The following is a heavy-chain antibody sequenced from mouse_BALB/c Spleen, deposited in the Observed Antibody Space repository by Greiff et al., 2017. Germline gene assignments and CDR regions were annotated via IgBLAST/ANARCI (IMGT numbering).Heavy chain of an antibody. CDR2: IWGGGST. CDR1: GFSLSRYS. V-gene: IGHV2-6-4*01. J-gene: IGHJ3*01. Sequence: VKLVESGPGLVAPSQSLSITCTVSGFSLSRYSVHWVRQPPGKGLEWLGMIWGGGSTDYNSALKSRLSISKDNSKSQVFFKMNSLQADDTAIYYCARKGEGYGNYRAWFAYWGQGTLVTVSA. CDR3: ARKGEGYGNYRAWFAY. D-gene: IGHD2-1*01.